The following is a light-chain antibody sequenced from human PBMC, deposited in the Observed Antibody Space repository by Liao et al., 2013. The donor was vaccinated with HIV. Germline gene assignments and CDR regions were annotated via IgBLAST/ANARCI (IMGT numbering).Light chain of an antibody. J-gene: IGLJ1*01. CDR1: NIGSKS. Sequence: SYVLTQPPSVSVAPGKTARITCGGNNIGSKSVHWYQQKPGQAPVLVIYYDSDRPSGIPERFSGSNSGNTATLTISGTQAMDEADYYCQAWDSSTMVFG. CDR3: QAWDSSTMV. V-gene: IGLV3-21*01. CDR2: YDS.